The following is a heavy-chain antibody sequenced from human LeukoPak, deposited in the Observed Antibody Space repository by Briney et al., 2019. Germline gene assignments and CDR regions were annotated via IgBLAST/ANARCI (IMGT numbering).Heavy chain of an antibody. CDR1: GFTFSIYA. V-gene: IGHV3-23*01. CDR2: ISGSGGTA. J-gene: IGHJ4*02. CDR3: AKKGYYDGSGYYMYYFDH. D-gene: IGHD3-22*01. Sequence: GGSLRLSCAASGFTFSIYAMSWVRQAPGKGLEWVSAISGSGGTAYYADSVKGRFTISRDNSKNTLYLQMNSLRAEDTAVYCCAKKGYYDGSGYYMYYFDHWGQGTLVTVSS.